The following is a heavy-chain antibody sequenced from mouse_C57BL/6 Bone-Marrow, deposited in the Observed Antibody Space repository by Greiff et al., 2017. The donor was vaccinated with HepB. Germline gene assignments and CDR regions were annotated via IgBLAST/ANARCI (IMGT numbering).Heavy chain of an antibody. V-gene: IGHV3-6*01. Sequence: EVQRVESGPGLVKPSQSLSLTCSVTGYSITSGYYWNWIRQFPGNKLEWMGYISYDGSNNYNPSLKNRISITRDTSKNQFFLKLNSVTTEDTATYYCASLYDGAMDYWGQGTSVTVSS. CDR1: GYSITSGYY. CDR3: ASLYDGAMDY. D-gene: IGHD2-3*01. J-gene: IGHJ4*01. CDR2: ISYDGSN.